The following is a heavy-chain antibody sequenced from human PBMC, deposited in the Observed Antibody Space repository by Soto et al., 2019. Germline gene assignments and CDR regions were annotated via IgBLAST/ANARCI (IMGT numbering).Heavy chain of an antibody. Sequence: SETLSLTCTVSGGSVSSGSYYWSWIRQPPGKGLEWIGYIYYSGSTNYNPALKSRVTISVDTSKNQFSLKLSSVTAADTAVYYCARVPIRTRYYDFWSGYWVWFDPWGQGTLVTVSS. J-gene: IGHJ5*02. D-gene: IGHD3-3*01. CDR1: GGSVSSGSYY. V-gene: IGHV4-61*01. CDR2: IYYSGST. CDR3: ARVPIRTRYYDFWSGYWVWFDP.